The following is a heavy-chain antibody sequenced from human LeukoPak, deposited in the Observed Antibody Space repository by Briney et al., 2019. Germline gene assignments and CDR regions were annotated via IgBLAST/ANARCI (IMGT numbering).Heavy chain of an antibody. CDR3: AKLWTGPTSY. CDR1: GFTFSSYS. D-gene: IGHD3/OR15-3a*01. V-gene: IGHV3-21*01. CDR2: ISSSSSYI. J-gene: IGHJ4*02. Sequence: PGGSLRLSCAASGFTFSSYSMNWVRQAPGKGLEWVSSISSSSSYIYYADSVKGRFTISRDNSKNTLYLQMNSLRAEDTAVYYCAKLWTGPTSYWRQRTLVTVSS.